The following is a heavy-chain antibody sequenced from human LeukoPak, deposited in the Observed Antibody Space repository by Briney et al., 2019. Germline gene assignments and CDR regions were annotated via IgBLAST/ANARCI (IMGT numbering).Heavy chain of an antibody. Sequence: SETLSLTRTVSGGSISDYYWSWIRQPPGKGLEWIGYIYYSGSTNYNPSLKSRVTISVDTSKNQFSLKLSSVTAADTAVYYCARDTGYSSGWSSGMDYWGQGTLVTVSA. J-gene: IGHJ4*02. CDR3: ARDTGYSSGWSSGMDY. CDR2: IYYSGST. D-gene: IGHD6-19*01. CDR1: GGSISDYY. V-gene: IGHV4-59*01.